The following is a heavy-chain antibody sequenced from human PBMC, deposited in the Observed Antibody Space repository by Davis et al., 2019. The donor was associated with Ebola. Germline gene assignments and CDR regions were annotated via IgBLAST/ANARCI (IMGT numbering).Heavy chain of an antibody. D-gene: IGHD1-14*01. Sequence: ASVKVSCKASGYTFTSYYMHWARQAPGQGLEWMGIINPSGGSTSYAQKFQGRVTMTRDTSTSTVYMELSSLRSEDTAVYYCARDPSPTGDAFDIWGQGTMVTVSS. CDR2: INPSGGST. V-gene: IGHV1-46*01. CDR1: GYTFTSYY. J-gene: IGHJ3*02. CDR3: ARDPSPTGDAFDI.